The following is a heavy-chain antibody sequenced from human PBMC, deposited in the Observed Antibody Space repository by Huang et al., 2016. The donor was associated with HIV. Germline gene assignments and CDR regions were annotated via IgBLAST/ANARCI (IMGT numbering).Heavy chain of an antibody. CDR3: ARDPKYHRIGYYRQRRGIDI. V-gene: IGHV1-18*01. Sequence: QIQLMQSGPELKQPGASVKVSCKASGYTFTSYGITWFRQAPGQGPEWMGWISASSGDTEYAQKFQGRVTLTTATSTNIAYMELRSLRSDDTAKYYCARDPKYHRIGYYRQRRGIDIWGQGTMVIVSS. J-gene: IGHJ3*02. D-gene: IGHD3-22*01. CDR2: ISASSGDT. CDR1: GYTFTSYG.